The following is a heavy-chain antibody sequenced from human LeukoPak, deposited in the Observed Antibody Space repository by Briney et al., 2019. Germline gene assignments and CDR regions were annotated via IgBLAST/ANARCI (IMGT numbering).Heavy chain of an antibody. Sequence: GGSLRLSCEASGFTFSSYAMSWVRQAPGKGLEWVSAISGSGGSTYYADSVKGRFTISRDNSKNTLYLQMNSLRADDPAVYYGGKSLLEGAPGDFFDCWGKGTLVPVSS. J-gene: IGHJ4*02. CDR2: ISGSGGST. V-gene: IGHV3-23*01. D-gene: IGHD3-3*02. CDR1: GFTFSSYA. CDR3: GKSLLEGAPGDFFDC.